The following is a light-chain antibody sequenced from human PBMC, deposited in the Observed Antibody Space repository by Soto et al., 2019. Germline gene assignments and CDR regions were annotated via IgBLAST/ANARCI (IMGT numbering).Light chain of an antibody. CDR3: QQRSNWTST. V-gene: IGKV3-11*01. Sequence: EIVLTQSPATLSLSPGERAALSCRASQSVSSYLAWYQQKPGQAPRLLIYDAFKRATGIPARFSGSGSGTDVPLIISSLEPEDFAVYYCQQRSNWTSTFGGGTKVEVK. CDR1: QSVSSY. CDR2: DAF. J-gene: IGKJ4*01.